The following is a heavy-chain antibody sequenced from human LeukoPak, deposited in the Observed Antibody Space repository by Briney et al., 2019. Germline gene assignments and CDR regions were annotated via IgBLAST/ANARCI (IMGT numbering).Heavy chain of an antibody. V-gene: IGHV3-73*01. J-gene: IGHJ4*02. CDR2: IRSKANSYAT. Sequence: GESLKLSCAASGFTFSGSAVHWVRQASGKGLEWVGRIRSKANSYATEYAASVKGRFTISRDDSKNTAFLQMNSLKSEDTAVYYRQSVEMPTIPAFDYWGQGTLVTVSS. D-gene: IGHD5-24*01. CDR3: QSVEMPTIPAFDY. CDR1: GFTFSGSA.